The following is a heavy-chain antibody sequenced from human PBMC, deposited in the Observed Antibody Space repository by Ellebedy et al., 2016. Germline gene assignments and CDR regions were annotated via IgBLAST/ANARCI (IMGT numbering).Heavy chain of an antibody. J-gene: IGHJ6*02. D-gene: IGHD3-10*01. Sequence: SETLSLTCAVYGGSFSGYYWSWIRQPPGKGLEWIGEINHSGSTNYNPSLKSRVNISVDTSKNQFSLNLSSVTAADTAVYYCARVLLWFEGKDYYYGMDVWGQGTTVTVSS. CDR1: GGSFSGYY. V-gene: IGHV4-34*01. CDR2: INHSGST. CDR3: ARVLLWFEGKDYYYGMDV.